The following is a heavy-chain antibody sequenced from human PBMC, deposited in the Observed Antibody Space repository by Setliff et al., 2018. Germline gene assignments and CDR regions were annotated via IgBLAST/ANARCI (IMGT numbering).Heavy chain of an antibody. CDR3: AKDPHPAYCGGDCSFT. CDR1: GFTFGDFA. CDR2: IGGHDDIT. V-gene: IGHV3-23*01. J-gene: IGHJ4*02. Sequence: PGGSLRLSCAASGFTFGDFAMTWVRQAPGKGLEWVSGIGGHDDITYYADSVKGRFTVSRDISKNTVYLQMSTLRAEDTAMYYCAKDPHPAYCGGDCSFTWGQGTLVTVSS. D-gene: IGHD2-21*02.